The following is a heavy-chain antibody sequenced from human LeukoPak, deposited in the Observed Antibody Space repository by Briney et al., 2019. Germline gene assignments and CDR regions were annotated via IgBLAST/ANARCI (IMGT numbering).Heavy chain of an antibody. V-gene: IGHV3-30-3*01. CDR1: GFTFSSYA. Sequence: PGGSLRLSCSASGFTFSSYAMHWVRQAPGKGLEWVAVISYDGSNKYYADSVKGRFTISRDNSKNTLYLQMNSLRAEDTAVYYCARDLITWYYYGMDVWGQGTTVTVSS. CDR2: ISYDGSNK. CDR3: ARDLITWYYYGMDV. D-gene: IGHD3-10*01. J-gene: IGHJ6*02.